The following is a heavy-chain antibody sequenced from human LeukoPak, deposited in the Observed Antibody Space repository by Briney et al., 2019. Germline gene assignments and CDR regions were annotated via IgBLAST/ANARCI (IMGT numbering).Heavy chain of an antibody. CDR1: GFIVADSA. J-gene: IGHJ4*02. Sequence: SGGSLRLSCAASGFIVADSAMHWVRQPPGKGLEWVSGWNRGATGYADSVKGRFTISRDNAKNSVFLQMNSLRAEDTAVYYCATDGGPFDNWGQGILVTVSS. V-gene: IGHV3-9*01. CDR2: WNRGAT. CDR3: ATDGGPFDN. D-gene: IGHD3-10*01.